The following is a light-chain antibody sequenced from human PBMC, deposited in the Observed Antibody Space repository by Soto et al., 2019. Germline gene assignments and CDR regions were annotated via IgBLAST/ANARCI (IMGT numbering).Light chain of an antibody. CDR2: DAS. CDR3: QQRSNWPYT. V-gene: IGKV3-11*01. J-gene: IGKJ2*01. CDR1: QSVSSY. Sequence: EIVLTQSPATLSLSPGERATLSCRASQSVSSYLAWYQQKPGQAPRLLIYDASTRATGIPARFSGSGSGTDFTLTSSSLSPEDVAVYCCQQRSNWPYTFGGGTKLEIK.